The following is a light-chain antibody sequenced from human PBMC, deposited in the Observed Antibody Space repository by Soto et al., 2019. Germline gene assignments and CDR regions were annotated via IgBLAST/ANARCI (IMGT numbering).Light chain of an antibody. CDR1: QSVKTF. J-gene: IGKJ1*01. CDR2: GAS. Sequence: EIVLTQSPATLSLSPGERATLAVRASQSVKTFLFWYQQKPGRAPRLLIYGASTRASGVPARFSGSGSGTEFTLTISSLQSEDSAVYYCHQYNNWWTFGQGTKVDIK. CDR3: HQYNNWWT. V-gene: IGKV3-15*01.